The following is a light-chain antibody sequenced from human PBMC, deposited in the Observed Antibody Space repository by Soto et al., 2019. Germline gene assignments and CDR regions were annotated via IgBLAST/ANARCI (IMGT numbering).Light chain of an antibody. CDR2: RNY. V-gene: IGLV1-47*01. CDR3: AAWDDSLRGWV. Sequence: QSVLSQSPSASGTPGQRVTISCSGSSSNIGSNSVFWYQQLPGTAPKVLIYRNYQRPSGVPDRFSGSKSGSSASLAISGRRSEDEADYYCAAWDDSLRGWVFGGGTKLTVL. CDR1: SSNIGSNS. J-gene: IGLJ3*02.